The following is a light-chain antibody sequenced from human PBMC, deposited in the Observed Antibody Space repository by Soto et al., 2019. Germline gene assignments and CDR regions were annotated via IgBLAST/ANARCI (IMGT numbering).Light chain of an antibody. CDR3: CSYTGNTTPV. CDR2: EVS. V-gene: IGLV2-14*01. CDR1: SNDVGGYAY. Sequence: QSALTQPASVSGSPRQSITISCTGTSNDVGGYAYVSWYQQYPGKAPKLVISEVSNRPSGVSHRFSGSRSGNTASLTISGLQAEDEADYHCCSYTGNTTPVFGGGTKLTVL. J-gene: IGLJ3*02.